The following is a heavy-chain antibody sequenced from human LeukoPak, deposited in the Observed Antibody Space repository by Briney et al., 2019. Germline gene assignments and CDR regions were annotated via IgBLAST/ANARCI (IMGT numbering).Heavy chain of an antibody. J-gene: IGHJ4*02. CDR3: ARSYYYDSSGYFDY. CDR1: GSTFSSYA. Sequence: GGSLRLSCAASGSTFSSYAMSWVRQAPGKGLEWVSAISGSGGSTYYADSVKGRFTISRDNSKNTLYLQMNSLRAEDTAVYYCARSYYYDSSGYFDYWGQGTLVTVSS. D-gene: IGHD3-22*01. V-gene: IGHV3-23*01. CDR2: ISGSGGST.